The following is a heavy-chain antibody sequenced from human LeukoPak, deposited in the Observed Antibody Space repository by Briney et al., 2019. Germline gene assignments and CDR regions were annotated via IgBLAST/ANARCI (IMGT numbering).Heavy chain of an antibody. CDR1: GGSFISSY. V-gene: IGHV4-59*12. CDR3: ARSRGRQLVGRIVDY. Sequence: PSETLSLTCTVSGGSFISSYWSWIRQPPGKGLEWIGYIYHDGSTKYNPALKSRVTITVDTSKNQFSLKLGSVTAADTAVYYCARSRGRQLVGRIVDYWGQGTLVTVSS. J-gene: IGHJ4*02. CDR2: IYHDGST. D-gene: IGHD6-13*01.